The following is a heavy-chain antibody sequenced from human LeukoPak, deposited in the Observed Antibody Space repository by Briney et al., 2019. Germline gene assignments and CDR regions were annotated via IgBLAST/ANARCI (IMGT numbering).Heavy chain of an antibody. D-gene: IGHD3-22*01. CDR2: INPNSGGT. V-gene: IGHV1-2*02. J-gene: IGHJ6*03. CDR3: ARRTYYYDNSGSPYYYYYYMDV. CDR1: GYTFTGYY. Sequence: ASVKVSCKASGYTFTGYYMHWVRQAPGQGLEWMGWINPNSGGTNYAQKFQGRVTMTRDTSISTAYMELSRLRSDDTAVYYCARRTYYYDNSGSPYYYYYYMDVWGKGTTVTISS.